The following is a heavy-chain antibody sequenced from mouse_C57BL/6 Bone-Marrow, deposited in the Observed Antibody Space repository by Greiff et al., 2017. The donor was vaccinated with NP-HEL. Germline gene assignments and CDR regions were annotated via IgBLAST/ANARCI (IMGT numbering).Heavy chain of an antibody. CDR3: ARLDFRVLYGNLYYAMDY. V-gene: IGHV1-55*01. CDR1: GYTFTSYW. J-gene: IGHJ4*01. CDR2: IYPGSGST. Sequence: QVQLQQSGAELVKPGASVKMSCKASGYTFTSYWITWVKQRPGQGLEWIGDIYPGSGSTNYNEKFKSKATLTVDTSSSTAYMQLSSLTSEDSAVYYCARLDFRVLYGNLYYAMDYWGQGTSVTVSS. D-gene: IGHD2-1*01.